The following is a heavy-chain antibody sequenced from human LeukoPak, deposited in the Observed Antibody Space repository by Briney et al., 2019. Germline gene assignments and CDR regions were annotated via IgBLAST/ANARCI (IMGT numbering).Heavy chain of an antibody. V-gene: IGHV4-34*01. Sequence: SETLSLTCGVYGGFFSSYYWSWIRQPPGKGLEWIGEINHSGSTKYNPSLKSRVTISVDTSKNQFSLKLSSVTAADTAVYYCAREYGSSGYYFRMDVWGKGTTVTVSS. D-gene: IGHD3-22*01. CDR1: GGFFSSYY. CDR3: AREYGSSGYYFRMDV. CDR2: INHSGST. J-gene: IGHJ6*03.